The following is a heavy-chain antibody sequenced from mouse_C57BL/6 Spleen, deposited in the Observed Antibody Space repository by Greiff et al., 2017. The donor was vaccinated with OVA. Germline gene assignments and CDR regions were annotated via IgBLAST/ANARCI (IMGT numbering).Heavy chain of an antibody. J-gene: IGHJ3*01. D-gene: IGHD2-12*01. CDR2: IDPSDSYT. CDR3: ARKGVYYSGAY. CDR1: GYTFTSYW. V-gene: IGHV1-59*01. Sequence: VQLQQPGAELVRPGTSVKLSCKASGYTFTSYWMHWVKQRPGQGLEWIGVIDPSDSYTNYNQKFKGKATLTVDTSSSTAYMQLSSRTSEDSAVYYCARKGVYYSGAYWGQGTLVTVSA.